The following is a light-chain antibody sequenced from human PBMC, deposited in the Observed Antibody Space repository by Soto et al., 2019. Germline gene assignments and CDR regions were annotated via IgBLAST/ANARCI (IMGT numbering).Light chain of an antibody. V-gene: IGLV1-44*01. CDR3: AAWDESLDEYV. CDR1: ASNIGSKS. CDR2: SSI. J-gene: IGLJ1*01. Sequence: QSVLTQPPSASGTPGQRVTISCSGSASNIGSKSVNWYQQFPGTAPKLLIYSSIYRPSGVPARMSASKSGTSASLDISGIHSDDEADYHCAAWDESLDEYVFGTGTKVTV.